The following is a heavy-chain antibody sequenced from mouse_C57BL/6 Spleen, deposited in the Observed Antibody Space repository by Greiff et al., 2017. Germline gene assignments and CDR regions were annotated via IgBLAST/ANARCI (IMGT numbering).Heavy chain of an antibody. CDR2: INPSSGYT. CDR1: GYTFTSYT. D-gene: IGHD2-4*01. Sequence: VQVVESGAELARPGASVKMSCKASGYTFTSYTMHWVKQRPGQGLEWIGYINPSSGYTKYNQKFKDKATLTADKSSSTAYMQLSSLTSEDSAVYYCARAYDYDPYYFDYWGQGTTLTVSS. CDR3: ARAYDYDPYYFDY. V-gene: IGHV1-4*01. J-gene: IGHJ2*01.